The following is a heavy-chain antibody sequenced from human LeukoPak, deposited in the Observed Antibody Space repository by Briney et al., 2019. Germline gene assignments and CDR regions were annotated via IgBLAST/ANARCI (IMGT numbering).Heavy chain of an antibody. V-gene: IGHV3-11*01. Sequence: GGSLRLSCAASGFTFSDYYVSWFRQAPGKGLEWISYISSNGSNKYYADSVKGRFTISRDNAKNSLYLQMNSLRAEDTAIYYCARDGSGRYYMDVWGKGATVTVSS. CDR2: ISSNGSNK. D-gene: IGHD3-10*01. CDR1: GFTFSDYY. J-gene: IGHJ6*03. CDR3: ARDGSGRYYMDV.